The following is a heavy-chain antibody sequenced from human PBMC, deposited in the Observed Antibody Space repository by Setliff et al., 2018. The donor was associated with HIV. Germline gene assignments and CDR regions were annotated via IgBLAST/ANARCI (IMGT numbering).Heavy chain of an antibody. CDR1: GGSISSGNYY. V-gene: IGHV4-61*09. D-gene: IGHD2-21*02. CDR3: ARGEFYCGTDCYWSSFDY. CDR2: ISTSGRT. Sequence: PSETLSLTCTVSGGSISSGNYYWSWIRQPAGKGLEWIGHISTSGRTNYNPSLMSRLTISVDTSKNQFSLKLSSVTAADTAVYYCARGEFYCGTDCYWSSFDYWGQGILVTVSS. J-gene: IGHJ4*02.